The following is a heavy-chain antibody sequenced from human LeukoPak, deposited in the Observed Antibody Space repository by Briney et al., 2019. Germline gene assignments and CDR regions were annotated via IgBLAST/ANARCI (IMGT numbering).Heavy chain of an antibody. D-gene: IGHD3-3*01. V-gene: IGHV4-39*01. CDR2: IYYSGST. Sequence: PSETLSLTCTVSGGSISSSSYYWGWIRQPPGKGLEWIGSIYYSGSTYYNPSLKSRVTISVDTSKNQSSLKLSSVTAADPAVYYCARYDFWRGYFDYWGKGTLVTVSS. CDR3: ARYDFWRGYFDY. CDR1: GGSISSSSYY. J-gene: IGHJ4*02.